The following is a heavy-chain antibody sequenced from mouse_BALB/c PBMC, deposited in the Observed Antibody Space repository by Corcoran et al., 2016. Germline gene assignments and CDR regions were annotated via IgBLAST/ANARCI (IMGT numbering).Heavy chain of an antibody. D-gene: IGHD2-1*01. J-gene: IGHJ2*01. Sequence: EVQLQQSGAELVKPGASVKLSCTASGFNIKETYMHWVKQRPEQGLEWIGRIYPANGNTKYDPKFQGKATMTADTYSDTVYLQLSSLTSEATAVYYCGRSREGNYVVYWGQGTTLTVSS. CDR3: GRSREGNYVVY. V-gene: IGHV14-3*02. CDR1: GFNIKETY. CDR2: IYPANGNT.